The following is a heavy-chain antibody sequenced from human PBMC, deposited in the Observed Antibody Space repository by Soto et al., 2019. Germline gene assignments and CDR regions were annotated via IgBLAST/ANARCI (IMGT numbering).Heavy chain of an antibody. CDR3: ARLIGNSWLDS. D-gene: IGHD2-8*01. J-gene: IGHJ5*01. Sequence: PSQTLSLTCAISGDSVSTNSATWDWIRRSPSRGLEWLGRTYYRSNWYTDYAVSVKGRITISPDTSNNQLSLQLNSVTPDDTAVYYCARLIGNSWLDSWGQGTQVTVSS. CDR2: TYYRSNWYT. V-gene: IGHV6-1*01. CDR1: GDSVSTNSAT.